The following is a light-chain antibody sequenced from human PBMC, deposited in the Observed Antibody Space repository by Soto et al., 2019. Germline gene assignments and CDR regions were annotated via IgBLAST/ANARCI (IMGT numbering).Light chain of an antibody. CDR2: AAS. V-gene: IGKV1-27*01. J-gene: IGKJ5*01. CDR1: QSITSW. CDR3: QNYDSAPIT. Sequence: TQSPATLSLSPGERATISCRASQSITSWLAWYQQKPGKVPKVLIYAASTLQPGVPSRFSGSGSGTDFTLTINSLQPDDIATYYCQNYDSAPITFGQGTRLEI.